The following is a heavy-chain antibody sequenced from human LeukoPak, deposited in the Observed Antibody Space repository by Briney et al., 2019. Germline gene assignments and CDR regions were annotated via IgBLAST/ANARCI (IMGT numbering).Heavy chain of an antibody. Sequence: ASVKVSCKASGYTFTGYYMHWVRQAPGQGLEWMGWINPNSGGTNYAQKFQGRVTMTRDTSISTAYMEVSRLRSDDTAVYYCARLGYCSGGSCSNHWGQGTLVTVSS. CDR3: ARLGYCSGGSCSNH. D-gene: IGHD2-15*01. CDR2: INPNSGGT. J-gene: IGHJ4*02. V-gene: IGHV1-2*02. CDR1: GYTFTGYY.